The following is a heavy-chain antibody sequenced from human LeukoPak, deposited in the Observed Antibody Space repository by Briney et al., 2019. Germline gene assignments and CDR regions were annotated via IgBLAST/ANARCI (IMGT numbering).Heavy chain of an antibody. CDR3: ARVIVGATTAFDI. CDR2: ISSSSSYI. J-gene: IGHJ3*02. CDR1: GFTFSSYS. V-gene: IGHV3-21*01. D-gene: IGHD1-26*01. Sequence: GGFLRLSCAASGFTFSSYSMNWVRQAPGKGLEWVSSISSSSSYIYYADSVKGRFTISRDNAKNSLYLQMNSLRAEDTAVYYCARVIVGATTAFDIWGQGTMVTVSS.